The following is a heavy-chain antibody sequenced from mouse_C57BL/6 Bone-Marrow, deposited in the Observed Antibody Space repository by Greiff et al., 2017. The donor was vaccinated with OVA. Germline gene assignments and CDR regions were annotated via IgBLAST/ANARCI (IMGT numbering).Heavy chain of an antibody. CDR3: ARTRFYFDY. CDR2: IDPSDSYT. J-gene: IGHJ2*01. V-gene: IGHV1-69*01. CDR1: GYTFTSYW. Sequence: VQLQQPGAELVMPGASVKLSCKASGYTFTSYWMHWVKQRPGQGLEWIGEIDPSDSYTNYNQKFKGKSTLTVDKSSSTAYMQLSSLTSEDSAVYYCARTRFYFDYWGQGTTLTVSS.